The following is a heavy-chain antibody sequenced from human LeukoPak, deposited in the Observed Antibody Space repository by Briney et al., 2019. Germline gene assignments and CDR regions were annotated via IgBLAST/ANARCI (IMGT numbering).Heavy chain of an antibody. Sequence: GGSLRLSCAASGFTFSSYAMSWVRQAPGKGLEWVSAISGSGGSTYYAHSVKGRFTISTDNSKNTLYLQMNSVRAEDTAVYYCAKDSPTYYYDSSGYLFDYWGQGTLVTVSS. CDR3: AKDSPTYYYDSSGYLFDY. D-gene: IGHD3-22*01. V-gene: IGHV3-23*01. J-gene: IGHJ4*02. CDR2: ISGSGGST. CDR1: GFTFSSYA.